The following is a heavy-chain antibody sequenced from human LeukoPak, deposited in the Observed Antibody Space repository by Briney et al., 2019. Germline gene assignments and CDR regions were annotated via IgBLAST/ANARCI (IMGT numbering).Heavy chain of an antibody. CDR2: INHSGST. J-gene: IGHJ4*02. CDR3: AAWVAGTIDY. Sequence: SETLSLTCTVSGGSISSSSYYWGWIRQPPGKGLEWIGEINHSGSTNYNPSLKSRVTISVDTSKNQFSLKLSSVTAADTAVYYCAAWVAGTIDYWGQGTLVTVSS. CDR1: GGSISSSSYY. V-gene: IGHV4-39*07. D-gene: IGHD6-19*01.